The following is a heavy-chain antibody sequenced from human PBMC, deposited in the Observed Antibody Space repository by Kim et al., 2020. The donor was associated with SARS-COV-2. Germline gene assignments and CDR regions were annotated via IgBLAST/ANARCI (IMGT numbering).Heavy chain of an antibody. CDR3: ARDLPERGTMIVVVNSAGLDY. CDR2: IKQDGSEK. CDR1: GFTFSSYW. V-gene: IGHV3-7*03. Sequence: GGSPRLSCAASGFTFSSYWMSWVRQAPGKGLEWVANIKQDGSEKYYVDSVKGRFTISRDNAKNSLYLQMNSLRAEDTAVYYCARDLPERGTMIVVVNSAGLDYWGQGTLVTVSS. D-gene: IGHD3-22*01. J-gene: IGHJ4*02.